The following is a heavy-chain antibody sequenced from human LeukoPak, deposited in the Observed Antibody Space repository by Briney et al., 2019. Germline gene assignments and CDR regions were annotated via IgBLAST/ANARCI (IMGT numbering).Heavy chain of an antibody. CDR3: ARQSGGFYGSSGYDSDS. J-gene: IGHJ4*02. Sequence: GGPLRLSCAGSGFTFSSHAMPWVRQAPGKGLEWVSAIGGSGGSTYYADSVKGRFTISRDNSKNTLYLQMNSLRAEDTAVYFCARQSGGFYGSSGYDSDSWGQGALVTVSS. V-gene: IGHV3-23*01. CDR2: IGGSGGST. D-gene: IGHD3-22*01. CDR1: GFTFSSHA.